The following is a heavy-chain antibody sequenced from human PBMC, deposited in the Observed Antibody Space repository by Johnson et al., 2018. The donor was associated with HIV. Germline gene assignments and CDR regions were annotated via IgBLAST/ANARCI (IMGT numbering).Heavy chain of an antibody. J-gene: IGHJ3*02. D-gene: IGHD6-25*01. CDR1: GFTFSTYA. CDR3: ARAPPGGAFHI. Sequence: QVQLVESGGGLVQPGGSLRLSCAASGFTFSTYAMHWVRQAPGKGLDLVAVISYEGSNKYYADSVKGRITISRDNSKYTVYLQMNSLRVEDTAVYYCARAPPGGAFHIWGQGTMVTVSS. V-gene: IGHV3-30*04. CDR2: ISYEGSNK.